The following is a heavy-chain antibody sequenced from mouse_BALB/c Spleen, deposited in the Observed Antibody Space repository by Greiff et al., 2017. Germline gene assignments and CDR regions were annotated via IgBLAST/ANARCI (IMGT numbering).Heavy chain of an antibody. Sequence: VQLQQPGAELVKPGASVKLSCKASGYTFTSYYMYWVKQRPGQGLEWIGGINPSNGGTNFNEKFKSKATLTVDKSSSTAYMQLSSLTSEDSAVYYCTRYPIYYYGSSKEAWFAYWGQGTLVTVSA. D-gene: IGHD1-1*01. CDR3: TRYPIYYYGSSKEAWFAY. CDR2: INPSNGGT. J-gene: IGHJ3*01. CDR1: GYTFTSYY. V-gene: IGHV1S81*02.